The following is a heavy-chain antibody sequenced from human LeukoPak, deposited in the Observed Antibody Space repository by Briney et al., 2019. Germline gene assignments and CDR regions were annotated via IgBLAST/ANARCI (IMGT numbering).Heavy chain of an antibody. V-gene: IGHV7-4-1*02. Sequence: GASVKVSCKASGYTFTSYAMNWVQQAPGQGLEWMGWINTNTGNPTYAQGFTGRFVFSLDTSVSTAYLQISSLKAEDTAVYYCARGGRLFVELGPNKSRDYWGQGTLVTVSS. D-gene: IGHD2-21*01. J-gene: IGHJ4*02. CDR1: GYTFTSYA. CDR3: ARGGRLFVELGPNKSRDY. CDR2: INTNTGNP.